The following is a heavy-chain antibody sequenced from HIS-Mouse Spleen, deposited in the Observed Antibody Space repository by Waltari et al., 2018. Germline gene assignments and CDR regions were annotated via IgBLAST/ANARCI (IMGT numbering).Heavy chain of an antibody. V-gene: IGHV4-4*07. J-gene: IGHJ3*02. CDR2: IYTSGST. CDR3: ARDFHDFWSGYYGGDKKHDAFDI. CDR1: GGSINSYY. Sequence: QLQLQQSAPGLVKPSDTLSLTCTASGGSINSYYWRWIRQPPVKGLEWIGRIYTSGSTNYNPSLKSRVTMSVDTSKNQFSLKLSSVTAADTALYYCARDFHDFWSGYYGGDKKHDAFDIWGQGTMVTVSS. D-gene: IGHD3-3*01.